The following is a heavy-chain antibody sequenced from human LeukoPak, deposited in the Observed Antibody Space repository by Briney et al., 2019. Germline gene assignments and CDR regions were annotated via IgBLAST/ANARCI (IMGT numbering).Heavy chain of an antibody. CDR1: GFNFSTHG. J-gene: IGHJ3*02. CDR3: ATVDYYDSSGALDVFDI. Sequence: SGGSLRLSCSASGFNFSTHGMHWVRQAPGKGLEWVAVTSFDETYKFYSDSLKGRFTISRDNSKNTLYLQMNSLRAEDTAVYYCATVDYYDSSGALDVFDIWGQGTMVTVSS. CDR2: TSFDETYK. D-gene: IGHD3-22*01. V-gene: IGHV3-30*03.